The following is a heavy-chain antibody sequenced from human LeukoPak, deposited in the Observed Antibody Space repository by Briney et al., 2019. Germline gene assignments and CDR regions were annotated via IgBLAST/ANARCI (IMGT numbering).Heavy chain of an antibody. CDR2: INPSGGSP. CDR3: ARVRDYGDYYDAFDI. D-gene: IGHD4-17*01. Sequence: GASVKVSCKASGYTFTNYFIHWVRQAPGQGLEWMGIINPSGGSPIYAKTFRGSVTMTRDTSTSTVYMELSSLRSEDTAAYYCARVRDYGDYYDAFDIWGQGTMVTVSS. V-gene: IGHV1-46*01. CDR1: GYTFTNYF. J-gene: IGHJ3*02.